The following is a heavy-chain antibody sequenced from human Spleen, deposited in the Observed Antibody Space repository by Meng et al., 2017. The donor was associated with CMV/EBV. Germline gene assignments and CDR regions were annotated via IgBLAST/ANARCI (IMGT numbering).Heavy chain of an antibody. D-gene: IGHD3-3*01. CDR3: AKEYYDFWSGYWDY. CDR2: IRYDGSNK. Sequence: GESLKISCAASGFTFSSYAMTWVRQAPGKGLEWVAFIRYDGSNKYYADSVKRRFTISRDNSKNTLYLQMNSLRAEDTAVYYCAKEYYDFWSGYWDYWGQGTLVTVSS. J-gene: IGHJ4*02. V-gene: IGHV3-30*02. CDR1: GFTFSSYA.